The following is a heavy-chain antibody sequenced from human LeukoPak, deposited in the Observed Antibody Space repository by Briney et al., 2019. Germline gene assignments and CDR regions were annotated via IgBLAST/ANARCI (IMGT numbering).Heavy chain of an antibody. CDR3: ARAHDSSSWILGHNGFDP. Sequence: SETLSLTCTVSGYSISSGYYWGWIRQPPGKGLEWIGSIYHSGSTYYNPSLKSRVTISVDTSKNQFSLKLSSVTAADTAVYYCARAHDSSSWILGHNGFDPWGQGTLVTVSS. CDR1: GYSISSGYY. CDR2: IYHSGST. J-gene: IGHJ5*02. V-gene: IGHV4-38-2*02. D-gene: IGHD6-13*01.